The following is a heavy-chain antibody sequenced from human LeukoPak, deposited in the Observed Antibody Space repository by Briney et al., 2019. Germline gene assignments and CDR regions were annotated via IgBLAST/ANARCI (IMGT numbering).Heavy chain of an antibody. D-gene: IGHD2-8*01. CDR2: ISYDGSNK. CDR1: GFTFSSYG. V-gene: IGHV3-30*18. CDR3: AKDVRNRWFDP. J-gene: IGHJ5*02. Sequence: GRSLRLSCAASGFTFSSYGMHWVRQAPGKGLEWVAVISYDGSNKYYADSVKGRFTISRDNSKNTLYPQMNSLRAEDTAVYYCAKDVRNRWFDPWGQGTLVTVSS.